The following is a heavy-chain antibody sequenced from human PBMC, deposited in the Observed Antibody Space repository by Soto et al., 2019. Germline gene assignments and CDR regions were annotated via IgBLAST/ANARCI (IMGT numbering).Heavy chain of an antibody. CDR3: AREAAVAGTSYYYGMDV. D-gene: IGHD6-19*01. Sequence: GGSLRLSCAASGFTFSSYGMHWVRQAPGKGLDWVAVTWYDGSNKYYADSVKGRVTISGDNAKNTPYLQMSXLSAEDTALYYCAREAAVAGTSYYYGMDVAGRETTVTVSS. CDR1: GFTFSSYG. V-gene: IGHV3-33*01. J-gene: IGHJ6*02. CDR2: TWYDGSNK.